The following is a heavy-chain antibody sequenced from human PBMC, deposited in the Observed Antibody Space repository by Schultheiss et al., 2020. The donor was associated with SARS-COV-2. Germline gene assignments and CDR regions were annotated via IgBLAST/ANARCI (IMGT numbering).Heavy chain of an antibody. V-gene: IGHV4-4*02. Sequence: SETLSLTCAVSGGSISSSNWWSWVRQPPGKGLEWIGYIYYSGSTNYNPSLKSRVTISVDTSKNQFSLKLSSVTAADTAVYYCARARRLRVDYWGQGTLVTVSS. CDR2: IYYSGST. J-gene: IGHJ4*02. CDR1: GGSISSSNW. CDR3: ARARRLRVDY. D-gene: IGHD4-17*01.